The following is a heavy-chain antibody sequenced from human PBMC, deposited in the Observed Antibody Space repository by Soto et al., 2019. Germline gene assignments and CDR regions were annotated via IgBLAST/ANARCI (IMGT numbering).Heavy chain of an antibody. CDR1: GGSISSGGYS. Sequence: QLQLQESGSGLVKPSQTLSLTCAVSGGSISSGGYSWSWIRQPPGKGLEWIGYIYHSGSTYYNPSLKSRVTISVDRAKNQFSMKLSSVTAADTDVYYCAAGGGLPRYYWGQGTLVTVSS. CDR3: AAGGGLPRYY. J-gene: IGHJ4*02. D-gene: IGHD5-12*01. CDR2: IYHSGST. V-gene: IGHV4-30-2*01.